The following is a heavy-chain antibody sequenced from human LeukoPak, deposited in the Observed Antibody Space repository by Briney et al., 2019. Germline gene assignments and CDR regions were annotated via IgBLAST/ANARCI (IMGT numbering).Heavy chain of an antibody. CDR2: IYTSGST. J-gene: IGHJ4*02. D-gene: IGHD4-11*01. Sequence: PSETLSLTCTLYGGSISSYFWSWLRQPAGKGLEWIGRIYTSGSTTYNPSLKGRVTMSVDTSKDQFSLKLGSVTAADTAIYYCARATHTIRADYKPFDFWGQGTLVTVSS. V-gene: IGHV4-4*07. CDR1: GGSISSYF. CDR3: ARATHTIRADYKPFDF.